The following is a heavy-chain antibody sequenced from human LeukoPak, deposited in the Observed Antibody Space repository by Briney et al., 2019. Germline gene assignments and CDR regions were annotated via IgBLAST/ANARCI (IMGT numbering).Heavy chain of an antibody. J-gene: IGHJ6*02. CDR2: IKKDGSEK. CDR1: GFTFSSYW. Sequence: GGSLRLSCAASGFTFSSYWMSWVRQATGKGLEWVANIKKDGSEKYYVDSVKGRFTNSRDNAKNSLYLQMNSLRAEDTAVYYCARDRAVRGVIVTYYYYGMDVWVQGTTVTVSS. V-gene: IGHV3-7*01. D-gene: IGHD3-10*01. CDR3: ARDRAVRGVIVTYYYYGMDV.